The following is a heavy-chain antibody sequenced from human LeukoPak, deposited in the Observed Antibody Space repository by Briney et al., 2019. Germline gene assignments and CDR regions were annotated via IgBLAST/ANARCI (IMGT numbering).Heavy chain of an antibody. CDR3: ARDHLGRFCDSASCHTNFYS. D-gene: IGHD2-2*02. J-gene: IGHJ4*02. Sequence: GGSLRLSCAASVFTVSSSYMSWVRDAPGEGLEWVSDFYTRGTAYYADSVKGRFTSCSDKSKNALYLQMNSLRTEDTAVYFCARDHLGRFCDSASCHTNFYSWGQGTLVTVSS. CDR2: FYTRGTA. CDR1: VFTVSSSY. V-gene: IGHV3-53*01.